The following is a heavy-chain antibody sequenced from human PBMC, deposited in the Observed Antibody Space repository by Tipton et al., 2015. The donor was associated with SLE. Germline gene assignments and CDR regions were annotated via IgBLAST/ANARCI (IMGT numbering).Heavy chain of an antibody. CDR2: IYTSGST. D-gene: IGHD3-22*01. J-gene: IGHJ4*02. CDR1: GGSISSGSYY. CDR3: AREGATYYYDSSGYYHPYYFDY. V-gene: IGHV4-61*09. Sequence: TLSLTCTVSGGSISSGSYYWSWIRQPAGKGLEWIGHIYTSGSTNYNPSLKSRVTISVDTSKNQFSLTLSSVTAADTAVYYCAREGATYYYDSSGYYHPYYFDYWGQGTLVTVSS.